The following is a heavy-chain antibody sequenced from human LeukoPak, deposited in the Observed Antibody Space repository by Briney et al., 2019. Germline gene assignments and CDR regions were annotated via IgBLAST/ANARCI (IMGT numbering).Heavy chain of an antibody. CDR1: GFNFNNYW. CDR3: ARQAVAGIIYYYYMDV. D-gene: IGHD6-19*01. V-gene: IGHV3-30*02. J-gene: IGHJ6*03. Sequence: PGGSLRLSCAASGFNFNNYWMTWVRQAPGKGLEWVASIRYDGSNKYYADSVKGRFTISRDNSKNTLYLQMNSLRAEDTAVYCCARQAVAGIIYYYYMDVWGKGTTVTVSS. CDR2: IRYDGSNK.